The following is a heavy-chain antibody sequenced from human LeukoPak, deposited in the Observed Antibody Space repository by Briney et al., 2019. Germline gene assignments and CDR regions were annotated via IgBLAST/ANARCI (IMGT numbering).Heavy chain of an antibody. J-gene: IGHJ1*01. V-gene: IGHV4-4*02. D-gene: IGHD4-17*01. CDR1: GASISSSNW. Sequence: PSETLSLTCAVSGASISSSNWWNWVRQPPGKGLEWIGEIYHSGNTNYNPSLQSRVTISVDKSRNQFSLKLSSVTAADTAVYYCARAYGDYFRRGYFPHWGQGSLVTVSS. CDR3: ARAYGDYFRRGYFPH. CDR2: IYHSGNT.